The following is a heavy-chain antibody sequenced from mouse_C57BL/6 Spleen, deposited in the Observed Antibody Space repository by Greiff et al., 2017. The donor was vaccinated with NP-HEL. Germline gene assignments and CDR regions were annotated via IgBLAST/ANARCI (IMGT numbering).Heavy chain of an antibody. CDR1: GFTFSSYT. D-gene: IGHD2-3*01. V-gene: IGHV5-9*01. CDR3: ARTYDGYYENYYAMDY. CDR2: ISGGGGKT. J-gene: IGHJ4*01. Sequence: EVQRVESGGGLVKPGGSLKLSCAASGFTFSSYTMSWVRQTPEKRLAWVATISGGGGKTYYPDSVKGRFTISRDNDKNTLYLQMSSLRSEDTALYYCARTYDGYYENYYAMDYWGQGTSVTVSS.